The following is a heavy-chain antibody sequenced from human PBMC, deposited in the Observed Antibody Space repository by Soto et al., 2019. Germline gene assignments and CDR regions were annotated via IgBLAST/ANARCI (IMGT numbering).Heavy chain of an antibody. D-gene: IGHD6-19*01. CDR1: GFTFSSYA. Sequence: EVQLLESGGGLVQPGGSLRLSCAAAGFTFSSYAMSWVRQAPGKGLEWVSAISCSGGSTYYADSVKGRFTISRDNSKNTLYLQMNSLRAEDTAVYYCAKCIAVALGAFDIWGQGTMVTVSS. V-gene: IGHV3-23*01. CDR3: AKCIAVALGAFDI. CDR2: ISCSGGST. J-gene: IGHJ3*02.